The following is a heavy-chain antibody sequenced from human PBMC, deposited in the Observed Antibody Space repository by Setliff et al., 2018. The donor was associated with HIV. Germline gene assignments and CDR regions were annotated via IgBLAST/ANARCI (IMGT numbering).Heavy chain of an antibody. CDR3: ASPASGGSSGQYHY. D-gene: IGHD6-19*01. CDR2: IYYSGST. V-gene: IGHV4-39*01. CDR1: GGSISSSSYY. J-gene: IGHJ4*02. Sequence: PSETLSLTCTVPGGSISSSSYYWGWIRQPPGKGLGWIGSIYYSGSTYYNPSLKSRVTISVDTSKNHFSLKLSSVTAADTAVYYCASPASGGSSGQYHYWGQGTLVTVS.